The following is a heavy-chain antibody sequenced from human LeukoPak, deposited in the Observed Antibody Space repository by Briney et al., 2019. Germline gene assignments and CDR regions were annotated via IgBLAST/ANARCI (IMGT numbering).Heavy chain of an antibody. D-gene: IGHD3-10*01. CDR2: IYYSGST. CDR3: ASSLLWFGELFS. J-gene: IGHJ5*02. Sequence: SETLSLTCTVSGGSISSSSYYWGWIRQPPGKGLEWLGSIYYSGSTYYNPSLKSRVTISVGTSKNQFSLKLSSVTAADTAVYYCASSLLWFGELFSWGQGTLVTVSS. CDR1: GGSISSSSYY. V-gene: IGHV4-39*07.